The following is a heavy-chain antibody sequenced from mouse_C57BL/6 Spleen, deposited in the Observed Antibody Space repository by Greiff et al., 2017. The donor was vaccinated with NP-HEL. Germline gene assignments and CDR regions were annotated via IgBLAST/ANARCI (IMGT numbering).Heavy chain of an antibody. Sequence: EVKLMESGPGLVKPSQSLSLTCSVTGYSITSGYYWNWIRQFPGNKLEWMGYISYDGSNNYNPSLKNRISITRDTSKNQFFLKLNSVTTEDTATYYCARDTGYRAWFAYWGQGTLVTVSA. CDR2: ISYDGSN. V-gene: IGHV3-6*01. D-gene: IGHD2-2*01. J-gene: IGHJ3*01. CDR1: GYSITSGYY. CDR3: ARDTGYRAWFAY.